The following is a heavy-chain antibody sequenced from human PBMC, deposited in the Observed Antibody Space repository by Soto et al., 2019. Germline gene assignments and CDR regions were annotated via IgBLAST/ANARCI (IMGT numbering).Heavy chain of an antibody. CDR3: AKREIRITIFGVVIADFDY. J-gene: IGHJ4*02. V-gene: IGHV3-23*01. CDR1: GFTFSSYA. Sequence: VQLLESGGGLVQPGGSLRLSCAASGFTFSSYAMSWVRQAPGKGLEWVSAISGSGGSTYYADSVKGRFTISRDNSKNPLYLQMNSLRAEDTAVYYCAKREIRITIFGVVIADFDYWGQGTLVTVSS. CDR2: ISGSGGST. D-gene: IGHD3-3*01.